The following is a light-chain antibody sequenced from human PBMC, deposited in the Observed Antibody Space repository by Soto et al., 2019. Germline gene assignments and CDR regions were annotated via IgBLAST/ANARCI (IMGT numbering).Light chain of an antibody. CDR1: QSISSW. V-gene: IGKV1-5*03. CDR2: KAS. Sequence: DIQMTQSPSTLSASVGDRVTITCRASQSISSWLAWYQQKPGKAPKLLIYKASSLEGGVPSRFSGSGSGTEFTLTINSLQPDDFASYYCQQYYRSPWTFGQGTKVEIK. J-gene: IGKJ1*01. CDR3: QQYYRSPWT.